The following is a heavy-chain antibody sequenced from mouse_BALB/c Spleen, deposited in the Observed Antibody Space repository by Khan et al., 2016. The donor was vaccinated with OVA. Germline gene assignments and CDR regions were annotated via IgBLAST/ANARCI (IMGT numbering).Heavy chain of an antibody. D-gene: IGHD2-13*01. CDR2: INPYNGGT. V-gene: IGHV1-37*01. CDR3: VRYASYGDYVEAWFAD. Sequence: EVQLQQSGPELVKPGASMKMSCKASGYSFTGYTMNWVKQSHVKNLEWIGLINPYNGGTAYNQKFRGKATLTVDKSSNTAYMELLSLPSEDSAVFYCVRYASYGDYVEAWFADWGQGTLVTVSA. CDR1: GYSFTGYT. J-gene: IGHJ3*01.